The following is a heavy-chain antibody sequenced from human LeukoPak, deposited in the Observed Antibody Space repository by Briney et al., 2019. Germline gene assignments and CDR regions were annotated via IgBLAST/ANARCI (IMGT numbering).Heavy chain of an antibody. CDR3: AHRLTGYNSNWYHGYFDY. Sequence: ESGPTLVQPTQTLTLTCTFSGFSLRTSGVGVGWIRHPPGKALEWLSLIYWDEDKRYNPSLKSRLTVTKDVSKSQVVLTLTNVDPVDTATYYCAHRLTGYNSNWYHGYFDYWGPGTLVTVSS. J-gene: IGHJ4*02. CDR1: GFSLRTSGVG. D-gene: IGHD6-13*01. CDR2: IYWDEDK. V-gene: IGHV2-5*02.